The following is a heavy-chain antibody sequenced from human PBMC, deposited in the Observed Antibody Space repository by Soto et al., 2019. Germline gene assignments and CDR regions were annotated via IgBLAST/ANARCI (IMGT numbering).Heavy chain of an antibody. CDR2: INAGTGDT. CDR1: GYTFPSYA. CDR3: ARGITLPTLLDY. Sequence: GSVKVSRKASGYTFPSYAIHWVRQAPGQRLEWMGWINAGTGDTKYSQKFQGRVTITRDTSATTAYMELSSLRSEDTAVYYCARGITLPTLLDYWGQGTLVTVSS. D-gene: IGHD1-20*01. J-gene: IGHJ4*02. V-gene: IGHV1-3*01.